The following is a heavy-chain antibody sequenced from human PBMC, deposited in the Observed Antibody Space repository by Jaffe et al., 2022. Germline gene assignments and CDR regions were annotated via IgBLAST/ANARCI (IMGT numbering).Heavy chain of an antibody. Sequence: QVQLVESGGGVVQPGGSLRLSCAASGFTFSSYGMHWVRQAPGKGLEWVAFIRYDGSNKYYADSVKGRFTISRDNSKNTLYLQMNSLRAEDTAVYYCAKEGFSGSYGHYFDYWGQGTLVTVSS. V-gene: IGHV3-30*02. D-gene: IGHD1-26*01. CDR1: GFTFSSYG. CDR3: AKEGFSGSYGHYFDY. CDR2: IRYDGSNK. J-gene: IGHJ4*02.